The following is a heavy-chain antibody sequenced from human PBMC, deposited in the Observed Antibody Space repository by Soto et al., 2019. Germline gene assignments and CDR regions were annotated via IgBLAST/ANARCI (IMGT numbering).Heavy chain of an antibody. D-gene: IGHD6-19*01. J-gene: IGHJ4*02. V-gene: IGHV1-18*01. Sequence: GASVKVSCKASGYTFTSYGISWVRQAPGQGLEWMGWISAYNGNTNYAQKLQGRVTMTTDTSTSTAYMELRSLRSDDTAVYYCARDRYQWLVQYYFDYWGQGTLVTVSS. CDR3: ARDRYQWLVQYYFDY. CDR1: GYTFTSYG. CDR2: ISAYNGNT.